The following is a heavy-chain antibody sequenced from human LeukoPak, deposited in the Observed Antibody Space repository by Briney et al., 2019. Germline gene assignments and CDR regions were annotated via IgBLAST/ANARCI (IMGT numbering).Heavy chain of an antibody. V-gene: IGHV3-33*01. CDR1: GFTFSSYG. Sequence: AGGSLRLSCAASGFTFSSYGMHWVRQAPGKGLEWVAVIWYDGSNKCYADSVKGRFTISRDNSKNTLYLQMNSLRAEDTAVYYCAGYYMDVWGKGTTVTVSS. J-gene: IGHJ6*03. CDR3: AGYYMDV. CDR2: IWYDGSNK.